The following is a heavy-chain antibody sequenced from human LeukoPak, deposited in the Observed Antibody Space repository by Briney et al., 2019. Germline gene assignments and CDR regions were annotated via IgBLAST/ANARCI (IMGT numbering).Heavy chain of an antibody. CDR2: IYYSGST. CDR3: AREPSHYDSSGYYRPFPFDI. CDR1: GGSISSGGYY. D-gene: IGHD3-22*01. Sequence: KPSETLSLTCTVSGGSISSGGYYWSWIRQHPGKGLEWIGYIYYSGSTYYNPSLKSRVTISVDTSKNQFSLKLSSVTAADTAVYYCAREPSHYDSSGYYRPFPFDIWGQGTMVTVSS. V-gene: IGHV4-31*03. J-gene: IGHJ3*02.